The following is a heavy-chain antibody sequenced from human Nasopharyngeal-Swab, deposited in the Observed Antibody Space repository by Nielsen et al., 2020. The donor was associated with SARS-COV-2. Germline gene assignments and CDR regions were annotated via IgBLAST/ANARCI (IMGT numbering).Heavy chain of an antibody. V-gene: IGHV3-73*01. CDR3: TTHFYFDY. Sequence: GESLKISCAASGFVFSGSAIRWVRQACGKGLEWVGRIGDKAHNYATTYGASVKGRFTISRDDSKNTAFLQMDSLKTEDTALYYCTTHFYFDYWGHGTPVTVSS. CDR1: GFVFSGSA. J-gene: IGHJ4*01. CDR2: IGDKAHNYAT.